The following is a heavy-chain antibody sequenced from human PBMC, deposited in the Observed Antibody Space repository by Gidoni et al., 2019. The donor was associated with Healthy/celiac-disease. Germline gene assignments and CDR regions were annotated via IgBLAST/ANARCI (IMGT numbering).Heavy chain of an antibody. CDR1: GFSLSNARMG. CDR3: ARIQGPYIGNWFDH. J-gene: IGHJ5*02. D-gene: IGHD5-12*01. Sequence: QVTLKEPGPVLVKPTETLTLTCTVSGFSLSNARMGVSWIRQPPGKALEWLAHIFSNDEKSYSTSLKSRLTISKDTSKSQVVLTMTNMDPVDTATYYCARIQGPYIGNWFDHWGQGTLVTVSS. CDR2: IFSNDEK. V-gene: IGHV2-26*01.